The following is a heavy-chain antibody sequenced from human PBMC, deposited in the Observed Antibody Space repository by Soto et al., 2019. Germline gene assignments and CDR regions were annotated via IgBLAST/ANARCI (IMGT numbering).Heavy chain of an antibody. CDR3: ARVTPYSSSWPDAFDI. CDR1: GYTFTSYY. V-gene: IGHV1-46*01. CDR2: INPSGGST. D-gene: IGHD6-13*01. Sequence: GASVKVSCKASGYTFTSYYMHWVRQAPGQGLEWMGIINPSGGSTSYAQKFQGRVTMTRDTSTSTVYMELRSLRSDDTAVYYCARVTPYSSSWPDAFDIWGQGTMVTVSS. J-gene: IGHJ3*02.